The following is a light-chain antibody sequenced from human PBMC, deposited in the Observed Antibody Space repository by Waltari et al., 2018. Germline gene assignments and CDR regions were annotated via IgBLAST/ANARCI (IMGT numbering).Light chain of an antibody. CDR3: QQSYSSPRT. J-gene: IGKJ1*01. CDR1: QSIRSH. CDR2: AAS. Sequence: DIQMTQSPSSLSASVGDRVTITCRASQSIRSHLNWYQLKPGKAPKLLIYAASSLQSGVPSRFGGSGSGIDFTLTISSLQPEDFATYYCQQSYSSPRTFGQGTRVEIK. V-gene: IGKV1-39*01.